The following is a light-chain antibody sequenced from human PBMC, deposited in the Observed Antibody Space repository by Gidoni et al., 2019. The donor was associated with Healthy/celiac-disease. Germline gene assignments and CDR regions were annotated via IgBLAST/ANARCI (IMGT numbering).Light chain of an antibody. CDR1: HIVARS. Sequence: SYILTQPPSVSVAPGRTARIPCGGNHIVARSVHWYQQKPGQAPVLVIYFDKDRPSGIPERFAGSNSGDTATLTSSRVEAGDEAVYHCQVWDTTSDPVAFGGGTKLTVL. CDR2: FDK. CDR3: QVWDTTSDPVA. J-gene: IGLJ2*01. V-gene: IGLV3-21*01.